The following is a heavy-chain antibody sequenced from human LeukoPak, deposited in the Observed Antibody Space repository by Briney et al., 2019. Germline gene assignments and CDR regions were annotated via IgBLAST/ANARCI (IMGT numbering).Heavy chain of an antibody. D-gene: IGHD4-17*01. V-gene: IGHV3-53*01. CDR3: ARGTARYGDYGDNWFDP. CDR1: GFTVSSNY. Sequence: GGSLRLSCAASGFTVSSNYMSWVRQAPGKGLEWVSVIYSGGSTYYADSVKGRFTISRDNSKNTLYLQMNSLRAEDTAVYYCARGTARYGDYGDNWFDPWGQGTLVTVSS. CDR2: IYSGGST. J-gene: IGHJ5*02.